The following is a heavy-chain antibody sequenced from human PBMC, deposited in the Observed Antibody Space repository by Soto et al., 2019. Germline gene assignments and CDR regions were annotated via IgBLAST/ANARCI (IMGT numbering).Heavy chain of an antibody. V-gene: IGHV3-23*01. Sequence: TGGSLRLSCAASGFTFSSYAMSWVRQAPGKGLEWVSAISGSGGSTYYADSVKGRFTISRDNSKNTLYLQMNSLRAEDTAVYYCAKALTIFVDYYGMDVWGQGTTVTVSS. CDR3: AKALTIFVDYYGMDV. CDR2: ISGSGGST. CDR1: GFTFSSYA. J-gene: IGHJ6*02. D-gene: IGHD3-3*01.